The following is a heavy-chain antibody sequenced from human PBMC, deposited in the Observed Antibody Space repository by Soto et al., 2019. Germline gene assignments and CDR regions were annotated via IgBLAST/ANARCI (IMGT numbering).Heavy chain of an antibody. Sequence: TSETLSLTCTVSGGSISSYYWSWIRQPPGKGLEWIGYIYYSGSTNYNPSLKSRVTISVDTSKNQFSLKLSSVAAADTAVYYCARVFLSAPVGDAFDIWGQGTMVTVSS. CDR3: ARVFLSAPVGDAFDI. CDR1: GGSISSYY. CDR2: IYYSGST. V-gene: IGHV4-59*01. J-gene: IGHJ3*02. D-gene: IGHD1-26*01.